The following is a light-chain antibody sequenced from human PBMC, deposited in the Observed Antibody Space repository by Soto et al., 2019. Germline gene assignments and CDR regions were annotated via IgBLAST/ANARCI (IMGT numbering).Light chain of an antibody. CDR1: QSFXRN. CDR2: GAS. J-gene: IGKJ1*01. Sequence: MTQSAATLSVSPGQGVTLSCRASQSFXRNLVWYEAKPGQAPRVLTYGASTSDTDIPGRLSGGGSGTAFTPTSSSRQSEDSVAYFWQQYNTWPLTFGQGTKV. V-gene: IGKV3-15*01. CDR3: QQYNTWPLT.